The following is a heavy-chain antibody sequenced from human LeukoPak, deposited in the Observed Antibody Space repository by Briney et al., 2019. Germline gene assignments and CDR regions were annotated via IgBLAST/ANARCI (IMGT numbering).Heavy chain of an antibody. Sequence: ASVKVSCKASGFTFTSSALNWVRQAPGQGLEWMGWINTNTGNPTYAQGFTGRFVFSLDTSVSTAYLHISSLEAEDTAIYYCATDLKKGDSGCFDYWGQGTLVTVSS. J-gene: IGHJ4*02. D-gene: IGHD6-19*01. CDR1: GFTFTSSA. CDR3: ATDLKKGDSGCFDY. CDR2: INTNTGNP. V-gene: IGHV7-4-1*02.